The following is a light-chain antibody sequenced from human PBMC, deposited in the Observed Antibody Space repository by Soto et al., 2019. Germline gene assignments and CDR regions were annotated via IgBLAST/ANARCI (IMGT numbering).Light chain of an antibody. J-gene: IGLJ2*01. V-gene: IGLV1-44*01. CDR2: SNN. Sequence: QSVLTQPPSASGTPGQRVTISCSGSSSNIGSNTVNWYQQLPGTAPKLLIYSNNQRPSGVPVRFSGSKSGTSAALAISGLQSEDEADYYWAAWDDSLNGLFGGGTKLTVL. CDR1: SSNIGSNT. CDR3: AAWDDSLNGL.